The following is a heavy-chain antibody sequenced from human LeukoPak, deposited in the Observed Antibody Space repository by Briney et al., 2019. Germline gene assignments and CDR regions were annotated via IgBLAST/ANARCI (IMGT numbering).Heavy chain of an antibody. CDR2: FDPEDGET. CDR1: GYTLTELS. D-gene: IGHD6-13*01. V-gene: IGHV1-24*01. J-gene: IGHJ6*02. Sequence: ASVKVSCTVSGYTLTELSMHWVRQAPGKGLEWIGGFDPEDGETIYAQKFQGRVTMTEDTSTDTAYMELSSLRSEDTAVYYCATENSTPPRVRYYGMDVWGQGTTVTVSS. CDR3: ATENSTPPRVRYYGMDV.